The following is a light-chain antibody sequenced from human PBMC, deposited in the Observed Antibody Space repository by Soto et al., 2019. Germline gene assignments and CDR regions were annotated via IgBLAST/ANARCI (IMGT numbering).Light chain of an antibody. CDR2: QDR. CDR1: KLGDKY. CDR3: QAWDSSTGV. Sequence: SYELTQPPSVSVSPGQTASITCSGDKLGDKYVCWYQQRPGQSPVLVMYQDRKRPSGIPARFSGSNSGNTATLTISGTQALDEADYYCQAWDSSTGVFGTGTKLTVL. V-gene: IGLV3-1*01. J-gene: IGLJ1*01.